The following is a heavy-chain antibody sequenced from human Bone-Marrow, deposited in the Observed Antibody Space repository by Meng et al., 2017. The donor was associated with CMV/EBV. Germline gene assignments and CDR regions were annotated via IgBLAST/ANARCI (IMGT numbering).Heavy chain of an antibody. D-gene: IGHD2-2*01. Sequence: ASVKVSCKASGYTLTNYSMHLVRQTPGQGLEWMGIINPSARSTRYAQKFQGRVTMTGDTPTSTVYLELNSLRSQDTAVYYCARDSPYCSGPSCSRHSPDYYGMDVWGQGTTVTVSS. CDR3: ARDSPYCSGPSCSRHSPDYYGMDV. J-gene: IGHJ6*02. CDR2: INPSARST. V-gene: IGHV1-46*01. CDR1: GYTLTNYS.